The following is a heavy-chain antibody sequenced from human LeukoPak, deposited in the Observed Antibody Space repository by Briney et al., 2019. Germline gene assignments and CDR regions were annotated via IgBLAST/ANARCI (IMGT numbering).Heavy chain of an antibody. J-gene: IGHJ6*03. CDR2: IYSGGST. V-gene: IGHV3-66*02. CDR3: ARDGYDFWSGYTNYYYYMDV. D-gene: IGHD3-3*01. CDR1: GFTVSSNY. Sequence: PGGSLRLSCAASGFTVSSNYMSWVRPAPGKGLEWVSVIYSGGSTYYAGSVKGRFTISRDNSKNTLYLQMNSLRAEDTAVYYCARDGYDFWSGYTNYYYYMDVWGKGTTVTVSS.